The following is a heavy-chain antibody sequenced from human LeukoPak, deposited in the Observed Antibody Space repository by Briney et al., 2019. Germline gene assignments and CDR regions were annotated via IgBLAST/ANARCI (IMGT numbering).Heavy chain of an antibody. J-gene: IGHJ4*02. CDR3: ARDGSGSYYPFDY. Sequence: GGSLRLSCAASGFAFSSYNMNWVRQAPGKGLEWVSYISSSSSTIYYADSVKGRFTISRDNAKNSLYLQMNSLRAEDTAVYYCARDGSGSYYPFDYWGQGTLVTVSS. V-gene: IGHV3-48*04. CDR2: ISSSSSTI. CDR1: GFAFSSYN. D-gene: IGHD3-10*01.